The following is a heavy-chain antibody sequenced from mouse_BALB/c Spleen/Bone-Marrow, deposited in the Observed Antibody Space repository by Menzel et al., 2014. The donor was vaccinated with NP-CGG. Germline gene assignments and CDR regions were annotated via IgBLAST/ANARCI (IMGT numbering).Heavy chain of an antibody. CDR1: GFNIKDTY. CDR3: ARYDYGWYFYV. J-gene: IGHJ1*01. Sequence: EVQLQQSGAELAKPGASVKLSCTASGFNIKDTYMHWVKQRPEQGLVWIGRIDPANGNTKYDPKFQGKATITADTSSNTAYLQLSSLTSEDTAVYYCARYDYGWYFYVWGAGTTVTASS. CDR2: IDPANGNT. V-gene: IGHV14-3*02. D-gene: IGHD1-1*01.